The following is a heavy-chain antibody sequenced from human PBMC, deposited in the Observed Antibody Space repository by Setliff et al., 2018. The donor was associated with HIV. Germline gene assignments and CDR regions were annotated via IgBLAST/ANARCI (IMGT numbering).Heavy chain of an antibody. D-gene: IGHD3-22*01. V-gene: IGHV3-48*01. CDR2: ISSSSSTI. CDR1: GFTFSNYA. J-gene: IGHJ4*02. Sequence: PGGSLRLSCAASGFTFSNYAMHWVRQAPGKGLEWVSYISSSSSTIYYADSVKGRFTVSRDNAKNSLYLQMNSLRAEDTAVYYCARGSLYYDSSGYGLFDYWGQGTLVTVSS. CDR3: ARGSLYYDSSGYGLFDY.